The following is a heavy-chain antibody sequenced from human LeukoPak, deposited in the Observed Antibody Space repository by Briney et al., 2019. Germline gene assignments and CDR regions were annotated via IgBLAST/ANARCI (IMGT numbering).Heavy chain of an antibody. J-gene: IGHJ4*02. D-gene: IGHD3-16*02. CDR2: ITQDGSEK. Sequence: PGGSLRLSCAASGFTFSSYWMSWVRQAPGKGLEWVANITQDGSEKYYVDSVKGRFTISRDNAKNSLYLQMNSLRAEDTAVYYCARAASGDYVWGSYLYYFDYWGQGTLVTVSS. V-gene: IGHV3-7*01. CDR3: ARAASGDYVWGSYLYYFDY. CDR1: GFTFSSYW.